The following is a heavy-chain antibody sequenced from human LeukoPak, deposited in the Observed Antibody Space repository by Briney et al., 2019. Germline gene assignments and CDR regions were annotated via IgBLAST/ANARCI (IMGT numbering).Heavy chain of an antibody. CDR2: IYYTGSI. V-gene: IGHV4-59*12. CDR3: ASTKKYYDFWSGYFNAEYFQH. CDR1: GGSISSYY. D-gene: IGHD3-3*01. J-gene: IGHJ1*01. Sequence: PSETLSLTCTVSGGSISSYYWSWIRQPPGKGLEWIGYIYYTGSINYNPSLKSRVTMSVDTSRNQFSLKLSSVTAADTAVYYCASTKKYYDFWSGYFNAEYFQHWGQGTLVTVSS.